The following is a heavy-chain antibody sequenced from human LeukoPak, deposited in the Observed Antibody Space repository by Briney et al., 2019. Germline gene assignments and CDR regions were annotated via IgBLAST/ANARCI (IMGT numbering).Heavy chain of an antibody. D-gene: IGHD2-21*02. CDR3: ARPVCKVSPDAVDFGGDCQYLDY. CDR1: GYSFTSYW. J-gene: IGHJ4*02. V-gene: IGHV5-51*01. CDR2: IYPGDSDT. Sequence: GESLKISCKGSGYSFTSYWIGWVRQMPGKGLEWMGIIYPGDSDTRYSPSFQGQVTISADKSISTAYLQWSNLKASDTAMYYCARPVCKVSPDAVDFGGDCQYLDYWGQGTLVTVSS.